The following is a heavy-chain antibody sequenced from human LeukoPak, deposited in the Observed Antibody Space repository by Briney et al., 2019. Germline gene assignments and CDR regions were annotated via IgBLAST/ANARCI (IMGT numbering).Heavy chain of an antibody. D-gene: IGHD3-10*01. Sequence: SETLSLTCTVSRGSISSYSWSWLRQPPGKGLEWIGYIYYSGSTNYNPSLKSRVTLSVDTSKNQFSLKLSSVTAADTAVYYCARGLRMVRGVSLYYYMDVWGKGTTVTISS. V-gene: IGHV4-59*01. CDR1: RGSISSYS. CDR3: ARGLRMVRGVSLYYYMDV. J-gene: IGHJ6*03. CDR2: IYYSGST.